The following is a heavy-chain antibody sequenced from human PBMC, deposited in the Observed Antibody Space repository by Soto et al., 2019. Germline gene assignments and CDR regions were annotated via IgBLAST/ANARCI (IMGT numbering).Heavy chain of an antibody. Sequence: PGGSLRLSGSASGFTLLTYTMNWVRQAPGKGLEWVSSISISSSDRYYADSVRGRFTISRDNAKNALYLQMNSLRADDTAVYFCVRGMNPLFGGQGTLVTVSS. CDR1: GFTLLTYT. V-gene: IGHV3-21*06. CDR3: VRGMNPLF. J-gene: IGHJ4*01. CDR2: ISISSSDR.